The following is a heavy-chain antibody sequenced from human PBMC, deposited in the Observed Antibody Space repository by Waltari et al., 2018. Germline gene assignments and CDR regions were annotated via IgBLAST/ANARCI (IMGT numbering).Heavy chain of an antibody. J-gene: IGHJ4*02. D-gene: IGHD6-13*01. CDR1: GFTFNHTW. V-gene: IGHV3-74*03. CDR3: ARDGAGDIDLDN. CDR2: INGDGSGT. Sequence: VQLVESGVGLIPPGGSLRLSCAASGFTFNHTWMHWVRQVQGKGLVWVARINGDGSGTMYADSVKGRFTISRDNAKNTFYLQMNSLRVEDTAVYYCARDGAGDIDLDNWGQGTLVTVSS.